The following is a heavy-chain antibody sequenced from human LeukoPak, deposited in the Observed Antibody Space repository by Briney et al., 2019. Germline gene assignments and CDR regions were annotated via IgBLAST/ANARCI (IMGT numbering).Heavy chain of an antibody. CDR2: IIPILDTA. CDR3: ARGGPYGHFDY. Sequence: WASVKVSCKSSGGTFSSYAISWVRQAPGQGLEWMGGIIPILDTANYAQKFQGRVTITTDESTSTAYMELSSLRSEDTAVCYCARGGPYGHFDYWGQGTRVTVSS. V-gene: IGHV1-69*05. CDR1: GGTFSSYA. D-gene: IGHD3-10*01. J-gene: IGHJ4*02.